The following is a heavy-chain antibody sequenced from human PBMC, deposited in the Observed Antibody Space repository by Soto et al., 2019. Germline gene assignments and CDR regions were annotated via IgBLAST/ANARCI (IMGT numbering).Heavy chain of an antibody. CDR1: GDSVSSNSAA. V-gene: IGHV6-1*01. D-gene: IGHD2-2*01. Sequence: SQTLSLTCAISGDSVSSNSAAWNWIRQSPSRGLEWLGRTYYRSKWYNDYAVSVKSRITINPDTSKNQFSLQLNSVTPEDTAVYYCARVRDIVLVPAATLYYYYGMDVWGQGTTVTVS. CDR3: ARVRDIVLVPAATLYYYYGMDV. CDR2: TYYRSKWYN. J-gene: IGHJ6*02.